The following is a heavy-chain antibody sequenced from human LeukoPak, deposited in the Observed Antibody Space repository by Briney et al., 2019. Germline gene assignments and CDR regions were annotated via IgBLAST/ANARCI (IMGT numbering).Heavy chain of an antibody. D-gene: IGHD5-18*01. V-gene: IGHV3-11*05. CDR1: GFTFSDYY. CDR2: ISSSSSYT. Sequence: PGGSLRLSCEASGFTFSDYYMSWIRQAPGKGLEWVSYISSSSSYTNYADSVKGRFTISRDNPKNSLYLQMNSLRAEDTAVYYCARGSDNYGPFDYWGQGTLVTVSS. CDR3: ARGSDNYGPFDY. J-gene: IGHJ4*02.